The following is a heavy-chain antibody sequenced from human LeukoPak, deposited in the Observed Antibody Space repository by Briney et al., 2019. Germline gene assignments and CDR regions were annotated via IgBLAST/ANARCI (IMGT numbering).Heavy chain of an antibody. D-gene: IGHD3-22*01. CDR1: GGSIRSYY. CDR3: AADSSGYYYVGHFDY. J-gene: IGHJ4*02. V-gene: IGHV4-59*01. Sequence: SSETLSLTCTVSGGSIRSYYWSWIRQPPGKGLEWIGYIYYTGTTNYNPSLKSRVTMSLDTSNNQFSLELTSATAADTAVYYCAADSSGYYYVGHFDYWGQGTLVTVSS. CDR2: IYYTGTT.